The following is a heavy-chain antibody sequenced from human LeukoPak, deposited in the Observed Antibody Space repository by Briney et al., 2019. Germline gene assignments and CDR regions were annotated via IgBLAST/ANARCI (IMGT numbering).Heavy chain of an antibody. D-gene: IGHD2-21*02. V-gene: IGHV3-23*01. Sequence: GGSLRLSCVASGFTFSSYSMNWVRQAPGKGLEWVSAISGSGGSTYYADSVKGRFTISRDNSKNTLYLQMNSLRAEDTAVYYCAKEVGHIVVVTSWYFDLWGRGTLVTVSS. CDR3: AKEVGHIVVVTSWYFDL. CDR2: ISGSGGST. CDR1: GFTFSSYS. J-gene: IGHJ2*01.